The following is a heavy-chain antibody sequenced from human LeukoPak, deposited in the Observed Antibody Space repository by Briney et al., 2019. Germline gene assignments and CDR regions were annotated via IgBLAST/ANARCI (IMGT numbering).Heavy chain of an antibody. CDR1: GGSFSGYY. V-gene: IGHV4-34*01. CDR3: AGDPTGITFGGVIVRRYYFDY. Sequence: PSETLSLTCAVDGGSFSGYYWSWIRQSPGKGLEWIGEINHSGSTNYNPSLKSRVTISVDTSKNQFSLKLSSVTAADTAVYYCAGDPTGITFGGVIVRRYYFDYWGQGTLVTVSS. D-gene: IGHD3-16*02. J-gene: IGHJ4*02. CDR2: INHSGST.